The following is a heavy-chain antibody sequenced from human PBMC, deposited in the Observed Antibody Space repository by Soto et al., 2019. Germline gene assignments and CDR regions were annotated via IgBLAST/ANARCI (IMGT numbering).Heavy chain of an antibody. CDR3: ARHVAGYSGYDYAGHGAFDI. CDR1: GGSISSSSYY. CDR2: IYYSGST. V-gene: IGHV4-39*01. D-gene: IGHD5-12*01. Sequence: PSETLSLTCSVSGGSISSSSYYWGWIRQPPGKGLEWIGSIYYSGSTYYNPSLKSRVTISVDTSKNQFSLKLSSVTAADTAVYYCARHVAGYSGYDYAGHGAFDIWGQGTMVTVS. J-gene: IGHJ3*02.